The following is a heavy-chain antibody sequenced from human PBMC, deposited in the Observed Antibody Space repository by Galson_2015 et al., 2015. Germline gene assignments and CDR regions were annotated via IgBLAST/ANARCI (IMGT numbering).Heavy chain of an antibody. CDR3: ARGSLNYDFWSGPNWFDP. Sequence: SLRLSCAASGFTFSSYEMNWVCQAPGKGLEWVSYISSSGSTVLYADSVKGRFTISRDNAKNSLFLQMNSLSAEDTAVYYCARGSLNYDFWSGPNWFDPWGQGTLVTISS. J-gene: IGHJ5*02. D-gene: IGHD3-3*01. V-gene: IGHV3-48*03. CDR2: ISSSGSTV. CDR1: GFTFSSYE.